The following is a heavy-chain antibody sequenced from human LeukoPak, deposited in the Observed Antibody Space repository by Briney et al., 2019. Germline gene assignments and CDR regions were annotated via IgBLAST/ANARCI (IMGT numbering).Heavy chain of an antibody. V-gene: IGHV1-46*03. Sequence: GASVKVSCKASGYTFTSYGISWVRQAPGQGLEWMGIINPSGGSTSYAQKFQGRVTMTRDTSTSTVYMELSSLRSEDTAVYYCARSVVGVRGVIINFPGYWGQGTLVTVSS. D-gene: IGHD3-10*01. CDR1: GYTFTSYG. CDR2: INPSGGST. CDR3: ARSVVGVRGVIINFPGY. J-gene: IGHJ4*02.